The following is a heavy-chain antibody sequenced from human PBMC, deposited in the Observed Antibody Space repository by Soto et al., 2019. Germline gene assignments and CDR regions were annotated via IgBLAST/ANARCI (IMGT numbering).Heavy chain of an antibody. CDR1: GFTFYSYG. CDR3: ARGRGHGYGEAFYGMAV. V-gene: IGHV3-30*03. Sequence: GGSLRLSCAASGFTFYSYGMHWVRQAPGKGLEWVAVISSDGSKKYYADSMKGRFTISRDYSKSTLYLQVDSLRPEDTAVYYCARGRGHGYGEAFYGMAVWGQGTTVTVSS. J-gene: IGHJ6*02. D-gene: IGHD5-18*01. CDR2: ISSDGSKK.